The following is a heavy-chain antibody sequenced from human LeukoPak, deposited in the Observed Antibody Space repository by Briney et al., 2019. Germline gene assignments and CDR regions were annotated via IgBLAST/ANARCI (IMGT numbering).Heavy chain of an antibody. J-gene: IGHJ4*02. Sequence: GASVRVSCKASGYTFTSYGISWVRQAPGQGLEWMGWISAYNGNTNYAQKLQGRVTMTTDTSTSTAYMVLRSLRSDDTSVYYCARAPVGGSYYYFDYWGQGTLVTVSS. V-gene: IGHV1-18*01. D-gene: IGHD1-26*01. CDR3: ARAPVGGSYYYFDY. CDR2: ISAYNGNT. CDR1: GYTFTSYG.